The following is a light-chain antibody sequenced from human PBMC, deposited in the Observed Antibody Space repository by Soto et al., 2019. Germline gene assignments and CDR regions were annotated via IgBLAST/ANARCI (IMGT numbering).Light chain of an antibody. V-gene: IGKV4-1*01. CDR1: QSVLHNSYNKNY. J-gene: IGKJ4*01. CDR3: QQSYSSPLT. CDR2: WAS. Sequence: DIVMTQSPDSLAVSLGERATINCKSSQSVLHNSYNKNYLAWYQQKPGHPPKVLIYWASTRESGVPDRFRGSGSGTDFTLTISDLHAEDWAVYDGQQSYSSPLTCGGGMMLEIK.